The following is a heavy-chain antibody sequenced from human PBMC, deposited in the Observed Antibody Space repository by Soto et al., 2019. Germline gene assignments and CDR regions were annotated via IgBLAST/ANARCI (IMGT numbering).Heavy chain of an antibody. D-gene: IGHD3-3*01. CDR3: ARDHTTFGVARGWFDP. CDR2: ISSSSSTI. Sequence: GGSLRLSCKASGFTFSGDSMNWVHQAPGKGLGWVSYISSSSSTIYYADSVKGRFTISRDNAKNSLYLQMNSLRDEDTAVYYCARDHTTFGVARGWFDPGGQGTLVTISS. CDR1: GFTFSGDS. V-gene: IGHV3-48*02. J-gene: IGHJ5*02.